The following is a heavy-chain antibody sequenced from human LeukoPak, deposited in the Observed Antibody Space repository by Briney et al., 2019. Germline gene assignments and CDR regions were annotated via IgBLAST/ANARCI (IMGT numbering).Heavy chain of an antibody. CDR3: ARVDTAMVGRRYYFDY. Sequence: SETLSLTCAVYGGSFSSYYWSWIRQPAGKGLEWIGRIYTSGSTNYNPSLKSRVTMSVDTSKNQFSLKLSSVTAADTAVYYCARVDTAMVGRRYYFDYWGQGTLVTVSS. D-gene: IGHD5-18*01. CDR1: GGSFSSYY. J-gene: IGHJ4*02. V-gene: IGHV4-59*10. CDR2: IYTSGST.